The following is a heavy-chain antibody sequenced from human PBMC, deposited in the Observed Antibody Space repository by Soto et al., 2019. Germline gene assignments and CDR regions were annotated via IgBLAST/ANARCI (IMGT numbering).Heavy chain of an antibody. V-gene: IGHV2-70*11. D-gene: IGHD3-10*01. Sequence: SGPTLVNPTQTLTLTCTFSGFSLSTSGMCVSWIRQPPGKALEWLARIDWDDDKYYSTSLKTRLTISKDTSKNQVVLTMTNMDPVDTATYYCARTLWFGESLCYFDYWGQGTLVTVSS. CDR3: ARTLWFGESLCYFDY. CDR2: IDWDDDK. J-gene: IGHJ4*02. CDR1: GFSLSTSGMC.